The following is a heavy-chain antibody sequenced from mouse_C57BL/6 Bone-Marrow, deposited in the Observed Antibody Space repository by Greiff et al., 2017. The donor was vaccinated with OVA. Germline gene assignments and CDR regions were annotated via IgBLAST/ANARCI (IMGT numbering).Heavy chain of an antibody. V-gene: IGHV14-4*01. J-gene: IGHJ2*01. CDR1: GFNIKDDY. Sequence: VQLQQSGAELVRPGASVKLSCTASGFNIKDDYMHWVKERPEQGLEWIGWIDPENGDTEYASKFQGKATITADTSSKTVYLHLSSLTSEDTAVYYGTTYRYWGQGTTLTDSS. CDR2: IDPENGDT. CDR3: TTYRY.